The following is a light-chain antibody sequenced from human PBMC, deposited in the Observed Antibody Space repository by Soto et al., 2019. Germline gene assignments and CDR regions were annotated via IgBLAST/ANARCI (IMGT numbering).Light chain of an antibody. V-gene: IGKV3-15*01. Sequence: EIVMTQSPATLSVSPGERATLSCRASQSVSSNLAWYQQKPGQAPRLLIYGASTMATGIPARFSGSGSGTEFTLTISSLQSEDFAVSYCQQYNNWPFPSWTFGQGTKVEIK. CDR1: QSVSSN. CDR3: QQYNNWPFPSWT. J-gene: IGKJ1*01. CDR2: GAS.